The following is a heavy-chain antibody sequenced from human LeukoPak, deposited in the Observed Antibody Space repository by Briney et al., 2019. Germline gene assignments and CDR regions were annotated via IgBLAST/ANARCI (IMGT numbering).Heavy chain of an antibody. CDR1: GGSISSYY. Sequence: PSETLSLTCTVSGGSISSYYWSWIRQPPGKGLEWIGYIYYSGSTNYNPSLKSRVTISVDTSKNQFSLKLSSVTAADTAVYYCARKRGKYYYGSGSPAPFDYWGQGTLVTVSS. CDR3: ARKRGKYYYGSGSPAPFDY. V-gene: IGHV4-59*12. D-gene: IGHD3-10*01. CDR2: IYYSGST. J-gene: IGHJ4*02.